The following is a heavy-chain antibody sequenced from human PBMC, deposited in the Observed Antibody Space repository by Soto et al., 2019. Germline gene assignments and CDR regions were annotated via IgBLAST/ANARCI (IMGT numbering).Heavy chain of an antibody. CDR2: MTPGSGDT. J-gene: IGHJ5*02. D-gene: IGHD5-18*01. Sequence: ASVKVSCKASGYTFTNNDVSWVRQATGQGLEWMGWMTPGSGDTGYAQKFQGRVTMTRDISIATAYMELNSLTSEDTAIYYCARMESFGSLNWFDPWGQGTLVTVSS. CDR3: ARMESFGSLNWFDP. CDR1: GYTFTNND. V-gene: IGHV1-8*02.